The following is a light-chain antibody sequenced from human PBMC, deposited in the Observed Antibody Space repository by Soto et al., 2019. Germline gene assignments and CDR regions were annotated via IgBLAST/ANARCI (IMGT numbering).Light chain of an antibody. J-gene: IGKJ5*01. V-gene: IGKV3-15*01. Sequence: EIVITQSPGTLYLSPGERATLSCWASQSVNRYLVWYRQKPGQAPRLLMYDASTRATGISARFSGSGSGTEFTLTISSLQSEDFEVYYCQQYHNWPITFGQGTRLEIK. CDR2: DAS. CDR3: QQYHNWPIT. CDR1: QSVNRY.